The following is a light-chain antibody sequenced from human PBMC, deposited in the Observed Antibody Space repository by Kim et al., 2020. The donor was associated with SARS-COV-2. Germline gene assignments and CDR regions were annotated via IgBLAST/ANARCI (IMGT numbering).Light chain of an antibody. J-gene: IGLJ1*01. CDR1: SSDIGVYNY. CDR3: TSFPTSNTYV. V-gene: IGLV2-14*03. CDR2: DVS. Sequence: GQSITISCTGSSSDIGVYNYVSWYQQHPGKAPKLIIFDVSRRPSGVSNHFSGSKSGNTASLTISGLQAEDEADYFCTSFPTSNTYVFGTGTKVTVL.